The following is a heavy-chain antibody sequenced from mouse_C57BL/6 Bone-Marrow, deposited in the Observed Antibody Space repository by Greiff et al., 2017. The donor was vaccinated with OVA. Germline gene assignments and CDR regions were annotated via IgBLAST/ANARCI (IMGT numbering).Heavy chain of an antibody. CDR2: IDPSDSYT. CDR1: GYTFTSYW. Sequence: QVQLKQPGAELVMPGASVKLSCKASGYTFTSYWMHWVKQRPGQGLEWIGEIDPSDSYTNYNQKFKGKSTLTVDKSSSTAYMQLSSLTSEDSAVYYGARGYDGYYGWYFDVGGTGTTVTVSS. CDR3: ARGYDGYYGWYFDV. J-gene: IGHJ1*03. D-gene: IGHD2-3*01. V-gene: IGHV1-69*01.